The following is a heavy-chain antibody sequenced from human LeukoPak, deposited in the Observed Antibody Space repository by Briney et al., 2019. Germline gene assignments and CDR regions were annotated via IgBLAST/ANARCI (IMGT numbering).Heavy chain of an antibody. Sequence: GGSLRLSCAGSGFSFGPHAMSWVRQAPGKGLEWVSGIGGSDDSTHYAGSVKGRFTISGDNSRQTLFLQMNSLRAEDTAVYYCARDRGGLVDTGTLIHWGLGTLVTVSS. CDR2: IGGSDDST. J-gene: IGHJ4*02. V-gene: IGHV3-23*01. D-gene: IGHD3-10*01. CDR1: GFSFGPHA. CDR3: ARDRGGLVDTGTLIH.